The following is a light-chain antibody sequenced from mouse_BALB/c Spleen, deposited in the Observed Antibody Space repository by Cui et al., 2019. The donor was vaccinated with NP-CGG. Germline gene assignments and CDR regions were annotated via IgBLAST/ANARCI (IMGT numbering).Light chain of an antibody. J-gene: IGLJ1*01. CDR3: ALWYSNHWV. V-gene: IGLV1*01. Sequence: GVVTQELSLTTSPGETVTLTCRSSTGAVTSTNYANWVQEKPDHLFTGLIGGTNNRVPGVPARFSGSLIGDKAALTITGAQTEDEAIYFCALWYSNHWVFGGGTKLTVL. CDR2: GTN. CDR1: TGAVTSTNY.